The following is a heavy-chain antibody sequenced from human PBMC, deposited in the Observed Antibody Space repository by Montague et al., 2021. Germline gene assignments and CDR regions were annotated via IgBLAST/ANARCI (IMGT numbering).Heavy chain of an antibody. J-gene: IGHJ4*02. Sequence: SLRLSCAASGFTFSSFCMNWVRQAPGKGLEWVSYITSGSSTKDYADSVKGRFTISRDNAKNSLYLQMNSLRDEDTAVYYCARGSGYSQGYWGQGTLVTVSS. D-gene: IGHD5-18*01. V-gene: IGHV3-48*02. CDR2: ITSGSSTK. CDR1: GFTFSSFC. CDR3: ARGSGYSQGY.